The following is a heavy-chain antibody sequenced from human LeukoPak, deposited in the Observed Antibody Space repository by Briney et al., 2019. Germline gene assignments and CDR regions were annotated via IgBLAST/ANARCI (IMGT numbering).Heavy chain of an antibody. V-gene: IGHV4-39*07. Sequence: SETLSLTCTVSGGSPSSSTYCWAWIRQTPGRGLEWIGTFFYGGSTSYIPSLKSRVTISLDTPKRQLSLKLSSVTAADTAVYYCARGGACSSTSCYFDPWGQGTLVTVSS. D-gene: IGHD2-2*01. CDR3: ARGGACSSTSCYFDP. J-gene: IGHJ5*02. CDR1: GGSPSSSTYC. CDR2: FFYGGST.